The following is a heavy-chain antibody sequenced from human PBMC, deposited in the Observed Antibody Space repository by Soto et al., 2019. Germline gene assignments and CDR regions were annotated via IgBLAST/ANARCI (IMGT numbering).Heavy chain of an antibody. Sequence: PGGSLRLSCAASGLTFSSYGMNWVRQAPGKALECVSDISTSSTTIHYADSVKGRFTISRDNAKNSLYLQMNSLRAEDTAVYYCVMGYYFDYWGQGTLVTVSS. D-gene: IGHD2-8*01. CDR2: ISTSSTTI. CDR3: VMGYYFDY. J-gene: IGHJ4*02. V-gene: IGHV3-48*01. CDR1: GLTFSSYG.